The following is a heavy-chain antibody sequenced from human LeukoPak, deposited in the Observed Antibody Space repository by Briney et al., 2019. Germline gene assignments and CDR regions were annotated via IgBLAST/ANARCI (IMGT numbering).Heavy chain of an antibody. CDR1: GGSISSYY. Sequence: PSETLSLTCTVSGGSISSYYRSWNRQPPGKGLEWIGYIHYSGSTNYNPSLKSRVTISIDTSKNQSSLKLSSVTAADTAVYYCAIPRGYSYGHFDYWGQGTLVTVSS. CDR2: IHYSGST. CDR3: AIPRGYSYGHFDY. D-gene: IGHD5-18*01. V-gene: IGHV4-59*12. J-gene: IGHJ4*02.